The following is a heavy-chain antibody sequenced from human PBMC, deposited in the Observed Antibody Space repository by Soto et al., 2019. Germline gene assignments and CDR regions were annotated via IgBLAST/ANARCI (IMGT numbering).Heavy chain of an antibody. CDR3: ASNIYGYIFYDY. V-gene: IGHV4-30-4*01. Sequence: QVQLQESGPGLVKPSQTLSLTCTVSGGSISSCDCYWSWIRQPPGKGLEWIGYIYYSGSTYYNPSLKSRVTISVDTSKTQFSRKLSSVTAADTAVYYCASNIYGYIFYDYWGQGTLVTVSS. D-gene: IGHD5-18*01. J-gene: IGHJ4*02. CDR1: GGSISSCDCY. CDR2: IYYSGST.